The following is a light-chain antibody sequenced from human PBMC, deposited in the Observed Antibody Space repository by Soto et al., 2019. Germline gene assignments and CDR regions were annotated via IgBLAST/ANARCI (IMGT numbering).Light chain of an antibody. V-gene: IGKV3-20*01. Sequence: EIVLTQSPGTLSLSPGERATLSCRASQSVSSSYLAWNQQKPGQAPRLLIYGASSRATGIPDRFSGSGSGTDFTLTISRLEPEDFAVYYCQQYGSSPSITFGQGTRLE. CDR3: QQYGSSPSIT. CDR1: QSVSSSY. J-gene: IGKJ5*01. CDR2: GAS.